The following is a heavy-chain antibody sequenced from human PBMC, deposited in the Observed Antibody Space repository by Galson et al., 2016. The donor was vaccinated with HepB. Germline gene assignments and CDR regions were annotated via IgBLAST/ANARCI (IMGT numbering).Heavy chain of an antibody. J-gene: IGHJ4*02. CDR2: IIPIFGTT. CDR3: ARDTDYGDFRDLLEY. Sequence: SVKVSCKASRGTFSRYAISWVRQAPGQGLEWMGGIIPIFGTTNYAKKFQGRVTITADKSTSTAYMELRSLRSEDTAVYYCARDTDYGDFRDLLEYWGQGTLVTVSS. V-gene: IGHV1-69*06. CDR1: RGTFSRYA. D-gene: IGHD4-17*01.